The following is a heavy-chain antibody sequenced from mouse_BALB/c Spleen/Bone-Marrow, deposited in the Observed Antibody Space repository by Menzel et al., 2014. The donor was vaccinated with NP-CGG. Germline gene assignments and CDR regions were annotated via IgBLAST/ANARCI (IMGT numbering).Heavy chain of an antibody. Sequence: EVKLMESGAELVKPGASVKLSCTASGFNIKDIYMHWVKQRPEQGLEWIGRIDPANGNTKYDPKFQGKATITADTSSNTVYLQLSSLTSEDTAVYYCARYDYGWYFSVWGAGTTVTVSS. J-gene: IGHJ1*01. D-gene: IGHD2-4*01. CDR3: ARYDYGWYFSV. V-gene: IGHV14-3*02. CDR1: GFNIKDIY. CDR2: IDPANGNT.